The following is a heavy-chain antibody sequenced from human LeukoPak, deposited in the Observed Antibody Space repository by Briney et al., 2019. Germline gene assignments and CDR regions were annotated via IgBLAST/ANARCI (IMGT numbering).Heavy chain of an antibody. J-gene: IGHJ4*02. Sequence: ASVKVSCKASGYTFTSYDINWGRQAAGQGLEWMGWMNPNSGNTGYAQKFQGRVTMTRNTSISTAYMELSSLRSEDTAVYYCARGPADRYQLLPYYYFDYWGQGTLVTVSS. CDR1: GYTFTSYD. CDR2: MNPNSGNT. V-gene: IGHV1-8*01. CDR3: ARGPADRYQLLPYYYFDY. D-gene: IGHD2-2*01.